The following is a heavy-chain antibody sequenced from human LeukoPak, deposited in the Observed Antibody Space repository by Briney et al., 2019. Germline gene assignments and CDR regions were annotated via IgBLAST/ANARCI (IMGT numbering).Heavy chain of an antibody. Sequence: MASETLSLTCTVSGGSISSSSYYWGWIRQPPGKGLEWIGSSYYSGNTYCSPSLKSRLTISVDTSKNQFSLRLTSVTAADTAVYYCARHRTTIVDFDYWGQGTLVTVSS. CDR1: GGSISSSSYY. CDR2: SYYSGNT. D-gene: IGHD1-26*01. CDR3: ARHRTTIVDFDY. V-gene: IGHV4-39*01. J-gene: IGHJ4*02.